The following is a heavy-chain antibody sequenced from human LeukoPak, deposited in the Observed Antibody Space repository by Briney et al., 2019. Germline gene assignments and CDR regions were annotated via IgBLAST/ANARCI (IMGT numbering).Heavy chain of an antibody. D-gene: IGHD2-15*01. CDR3: VRHCCSAPSKRTFDI. V-gene: IGHV4-39*01. CDR1: GGSISSSDYY. Sequence: SETLSLTCTVSGGSISSSDYYWGCIRQSPGKGLEWIGTISDSGSTYYNPSLKSRVIISVDTSKNQFSLKLSSVTAADTAVYYCVRHCCSAPSKRTFDIWGQGTLVTVSS. CDR2: ISDSGST. J-gene: IGHJ3*02.